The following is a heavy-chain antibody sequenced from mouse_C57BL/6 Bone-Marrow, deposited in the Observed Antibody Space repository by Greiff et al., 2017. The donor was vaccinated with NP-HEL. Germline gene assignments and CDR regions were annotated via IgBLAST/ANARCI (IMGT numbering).Heavy chain of an antibody. CDR3: ARDQRGAWFAY. J-gene: IGHJ3*01. V-gene: IGHV3-6*01. Sequence: ESGPGLVKPSQSLSLTCSVTGYSITSGYYWNWIRQFPGNKLEWMGYISYDGSNNYNPSLKNRISITRDTSKNQFFLKLNSVTTEDTATYYCARDQRGAWFAYWGQGTLVTVSA. CDR1: GYSITSGYY. CDR2: ISYDGSN.